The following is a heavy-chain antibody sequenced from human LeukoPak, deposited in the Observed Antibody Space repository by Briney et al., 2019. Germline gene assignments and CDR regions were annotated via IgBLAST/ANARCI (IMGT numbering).Heavy chain of an antibody. CDR2: ISSSSSYT. CDR1: GFTFSDYY. V-gene: IGHV3-11*06. J-gene: IGHJ6*02. CDR3: ARSGTYAMDV. D-gene: IGHD6-25*01. Sequence: GGSLRLSCAASGFTFSDYYMSWIRQAPGKGLEWVSYISSSSSYTNYADSVKGRFTISRDSAKNSLYLQMNSLRDEDTALYYCARSGTYAMDVWGQGTTVTVSS.